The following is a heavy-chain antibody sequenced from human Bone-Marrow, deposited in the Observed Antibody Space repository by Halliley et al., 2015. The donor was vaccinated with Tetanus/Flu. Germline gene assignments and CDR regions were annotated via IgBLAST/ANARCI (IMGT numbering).Heavy chain of an antibody. CDR3: ARDRGGYYYYGMDV. CDR1: GFRFNDYG. D-gene: IGHD3-10*01. Sequence: SLRLSCAASGFRFNDYGMHWVRQAPGKGLEWVAAISFEGSNTFYADSVKGRFTISRDNSKNTLELQMNSLTTDDTAVYYCARDRGGYYYYGMDVWGQGTTVTVSS. J-gene: IGHJ6*02. CDR2: ISFEGSNT. V-gene: IGHV3-30*03.